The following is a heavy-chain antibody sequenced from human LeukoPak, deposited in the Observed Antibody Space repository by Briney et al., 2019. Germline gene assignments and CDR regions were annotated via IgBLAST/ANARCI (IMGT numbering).Heavy chain of an antibody. V-gene: IGHV3-30-3*01. Sequence: PGGSLRLSCAASGFTFSSYAMHWVRQAPGKGLEWVAVISYDGSNKYYADSVKGRFTISRDNSKNTLYLQMNSLRAEDTAVYYCARGSMIVVVITTPFDYWGQGTLVTVSS. CDR2: ISYDGSNK. CDR1: GFTFSSYA. D-gene: IGHD3-22*01. J-gene: IGHJ4*02. CDR3: ARGSMIVVVITTPFDY.